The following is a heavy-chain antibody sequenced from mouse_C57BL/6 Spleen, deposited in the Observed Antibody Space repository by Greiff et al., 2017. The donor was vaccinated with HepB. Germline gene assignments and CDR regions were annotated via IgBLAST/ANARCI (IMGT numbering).Heavy chain of an antibody. J-gene: IGHJ3*01. D-gene: IGHD2-4*01. V-gene: IGHV1-26*01. CDR3: ARGGYDYDEAWFAY. CDR2: INPNNGGT. CDR1: GYTFTDYY. Sequence: VQLQQSGPELVKPGASVKISCKASGYTFTDYYMNWVKQSHGKSLEWIGDINPNNGGTSYNQKFKGKATLTVDKSSSTAYMELRSLTSEDSAVYYCARGGYDYDEAWFAYWGQGTLVTVSA.